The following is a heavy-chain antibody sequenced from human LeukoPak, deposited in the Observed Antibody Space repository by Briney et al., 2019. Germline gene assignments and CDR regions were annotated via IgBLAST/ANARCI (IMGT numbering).Heavy chain of an antibody. CDR2: ISYDGSNK. V-gene: IGHV3-30*18. Sequence: GGSLRLSCAASGFTFSSYSMNWVRQAPGKGLEWVAVISYDGSNKYYADSVKGRFTISRDNSKNTLYLQMNSLRAEDTAVYYCANGDYFDYWGQGTLVTVSS. D-gene: IGHD2-15*01. CDR1: GFTFSSYS. J-gene: IGHJ4*02. CDR3: ANGDYFDY.